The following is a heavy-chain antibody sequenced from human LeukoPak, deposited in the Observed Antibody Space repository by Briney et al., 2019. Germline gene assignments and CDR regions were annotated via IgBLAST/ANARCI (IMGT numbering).Heavy chain of an antibody. J-gene: IGHJ4*02. CDR2: IYYSGST. V-gene: IGHV4-59*12. Sequence: KPSETLSLTCTVSGGSISSYYWSWIRQPPGKGLEWIGYIYYSGSTNYNPSLKSRVTISVDTSKNQFSLKLSSVTAADTAVYYCARGARSGGNCLGQGTLVTVSS. CDR3: ARGARSGGNC. D-gene: IGHD2-15*01. CDR1: GGSISSYY.